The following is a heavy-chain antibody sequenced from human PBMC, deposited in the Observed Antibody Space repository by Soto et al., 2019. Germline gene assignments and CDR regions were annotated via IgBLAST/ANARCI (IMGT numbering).Heavy chain of an antibody. CDR3: ASSPIYYYDSSGYGPLDY. J-gene: IGHJ4*02. D-gene: IGHD3-22*01. V-gene: IGHV1-46*01. CDR1: GYTFTSYY. CDR2: INPSGGST. Sequence: ASVKVSCKASGYTFTSYYMHWVRQAPGQGLEWMGIINPSGGSTSYAQKFQGRVTMTRDTSTSTVYMELSSLRSEDTAVYYCASSPIYYYDSSGYGPLDYWGQGXLVTVYS.